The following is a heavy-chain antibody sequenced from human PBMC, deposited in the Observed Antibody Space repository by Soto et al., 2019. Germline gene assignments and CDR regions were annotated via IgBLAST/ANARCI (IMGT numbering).Heavy chain of an antibody. J-gene: IGHJ6*03. CDR2: IYYSGST. CDR1: GGSISSSSYY. V-gene: IGHV4-39*01. Sequence: SETLSLTCTVSGGSISSSSYYWGWIRQPPGKGLEWIGSIYYSGSTYYNPSLKSRVTISVDTSKNQLSLKLSSVTAADTAVYYCAGSSYSTYYYYYMDVWGKGTTVTVSS. CDR3: AGSSYSTYYYYYMDV. D-gene: IGHD5-18*01.